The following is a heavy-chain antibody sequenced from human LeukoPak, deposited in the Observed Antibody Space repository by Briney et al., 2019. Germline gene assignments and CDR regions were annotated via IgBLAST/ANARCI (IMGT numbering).Heavy chain of an antibody. D-gene: IGHD6-13*01. CDR1: GFTFSSYS. Sequence: PGGSLRLSCAASGFTFSSYSMNWVRQAPGKGLEWVSSISSSSSYIYYADSVKGRFTISRDNAKNSLYLQMNSLRAEDTAVYYCARPLGAAAGTGYWGQGALVTVSP. V-gene: IGHV3-21*01. J-gene: IGHJ4*02. CDR2: ISSSSSYI. CDR3: ARPLGAAAGTGY.